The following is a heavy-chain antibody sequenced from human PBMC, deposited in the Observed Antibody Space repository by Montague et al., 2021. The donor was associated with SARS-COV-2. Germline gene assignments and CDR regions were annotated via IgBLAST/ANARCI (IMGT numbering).Heavy chain of an antibody. Sequence: SETLSLTCSLSAGSISGHYLAWIRQPPGKGLEWIAYIYYSGGANYNPSLRSRVTMSVDTSNNQFSLKLSSVTAADTAVYYCARAVSARRAVSWFDPWGQGALVTVSS. D-gene: IGHD6-6*01. V-gene: IGHV4-59*11. CDR2: IYYSGGA. J-gene: IGHJ5*02. CDR3: ARAVSARRAVSWFDP. CDR1: AGSISGHY.